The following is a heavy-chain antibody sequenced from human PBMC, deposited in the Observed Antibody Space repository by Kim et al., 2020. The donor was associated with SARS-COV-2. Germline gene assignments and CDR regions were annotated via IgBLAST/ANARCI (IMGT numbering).Heavy chain of an antibody. J-gene: IGHJ6*02. CDR3: VRRGLGYGMDV. CDR1: GYTFATYA. Sequence: ASVKVSCKPSGYTFATYAIHWVRQAPGQRLEFMGWINAGNGDTGSSQKFQGRVTLSRDSSARTVYLELSSLGSEDPAVYYCVRRGLGYGMDVWGQGPTVT. D-gene: IGHD6-19*01. CDR2: INAGNGDT. V-gene: IGHV1-3*01.